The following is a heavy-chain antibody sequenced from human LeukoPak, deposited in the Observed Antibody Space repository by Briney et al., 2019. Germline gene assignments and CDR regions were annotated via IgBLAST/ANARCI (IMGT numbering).Heavy chain of an antibody. CDR2: INPNSGGT. D-gene: IGHD3-10*01. J-gene: IGHJ4*02. Sequence: ASVKVSCKASGYTFTGYYMHWVRQAPGQGLEWMGWINPNSGGTNYAQKFQGRVTMTRDTSISTAYMELSRLRSDDTAVYYCARDATGITMVVNYWGQGTLVTVSS. CDR3: ARDATGITMVVNY. CDR1: GYTFTGYY. V-gene: IGHV1-2*02.